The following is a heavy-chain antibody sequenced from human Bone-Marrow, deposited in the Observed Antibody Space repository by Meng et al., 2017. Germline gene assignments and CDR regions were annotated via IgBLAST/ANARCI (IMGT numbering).Heavy chain of an antibody. D-gene: IGHD3-22*01. CDR1: GFTFSSYA. V-gene: IGHV3-30*04. CDR3: ARDFLLQSSGGMDV. CDR2: ISYDGSNK. J-gene: IGHJ6*02. Sequence: LSLTCAASGFTFSSYAMHWVRQAPGKGLEWVAVISYDGSNKYYADSVKGRFTISRDNSKNTLYLQMNSLRAEDTAVYYCARDFLLQSSGGMDVWGQGTTVTVSS.